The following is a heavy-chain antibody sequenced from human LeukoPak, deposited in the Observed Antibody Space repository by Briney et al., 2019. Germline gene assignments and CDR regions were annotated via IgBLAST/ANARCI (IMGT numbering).Heavy chain of an antibody. CDR2: ISAYNDNT. Sequence: ASVKVSCKASGYTFTSYGISWVRQAPGQGLEWMGWISAYNDNTNYAQKLQGRVTMTTDTSTSTAYMELRSLRSDDTAVYYCARVRTYYYDSSGYRRGLFDYWGQGTLVTVSS. D-gene: IGHD3-22*01. J-gene: IGHJ4*02. CDR3: ARVRTYYYDSSGYRRGLFDY. V-gene: IGHV1-18*01. CDR1: GYTFTSYG.